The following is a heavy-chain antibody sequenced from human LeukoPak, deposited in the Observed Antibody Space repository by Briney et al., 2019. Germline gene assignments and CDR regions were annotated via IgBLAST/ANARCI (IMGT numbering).Heavy chain of an antibody. Sequence: PSETLSLTCTVSGGSISSPSYYWGWIRQPPGKGLEWIGSIYFSGSAYNSPSLNSRVTISVDTSRNQFSLNLSPVTAADTAVYYCASGLIVVIPGATGTWGQGTLVTVSS. CDR2: IYFSGSA. CDR3: ASGLIVVIPGATGT. V-gene: IGHV4-39*01. J-gene: IGHJ4*02. D-gene: IGHD2-2*01. CDR1: GGSISSPSYY.